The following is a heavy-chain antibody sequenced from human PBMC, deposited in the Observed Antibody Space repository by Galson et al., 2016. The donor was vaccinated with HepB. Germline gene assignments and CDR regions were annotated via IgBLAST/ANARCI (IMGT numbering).Heavy chain of an antibody. CDR1: GYTFTAYY. V-gene: IGHV1-2*02. J-gene: IGHJ4*02. D-gene: IGHD2/OR15-2a*01. CDR2: IHPNSRGT. Sequence: SVKVSCKASGYTFTAYYMHWVRQAPGQGLQWLGWIHPNSRGTDYAQTFQGRVAMTANTSISTAYMELSSLRSDDTALYFCARDRGIFYFDYWGQGSLVTVSS. CDR3: ARDRGIFYFDY.